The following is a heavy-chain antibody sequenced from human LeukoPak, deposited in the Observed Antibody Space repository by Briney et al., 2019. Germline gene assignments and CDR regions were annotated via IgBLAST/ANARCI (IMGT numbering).Heavy chain of an antibody. J-gene: IGHJ5*02. Sequence: GGSLRLSCAASGFTFSSYGMHWVRQAPGKGLEWVAVIWYDGSNKYYADSVKGRFTISRDNSKNTLYLQMNSLRAEDTAVYYCARAITPGIAVAVWFDPWGQGTLVTVSS. CDR3: ARAITPGIAVAVWFDP. V-gene: IGHV3-33*01. CDR2: IWYDGSNK. D-gene: IGHD6-19*01. CDR1: GFTFSSYG.